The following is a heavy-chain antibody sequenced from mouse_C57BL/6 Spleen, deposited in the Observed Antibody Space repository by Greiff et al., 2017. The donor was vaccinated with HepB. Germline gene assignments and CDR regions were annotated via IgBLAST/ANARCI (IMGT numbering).Heavy chain of an antibody. CDR2: ISSGGSYT. Sequence: EVQRVESGGDLVKPGGSLKLSCAASGFTFSSYGMSWVRQTPDKRLEWVATISSGGSYTYYPDSVKGRFTISRDNAKNTLYLQMSSLKSEDTAMYYCARRRGSSYDYAMDYWGQGTSVTVSS. CDR1: GFTFSSYG. J-gene: IGHJ4*01. D-gene: IGHD1-1*01. CDR3: ARRRGSSYDYAMDY. V-gene: IGHV5-6*01.